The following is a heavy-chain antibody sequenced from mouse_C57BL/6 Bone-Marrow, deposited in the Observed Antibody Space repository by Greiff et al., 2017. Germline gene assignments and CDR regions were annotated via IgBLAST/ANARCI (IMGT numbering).Heavy chain of an antibody. CDR3: ASTKGFAY. J-gene: IGHJ3*01. D-gene: IGHD2-12*01. Sequence: EVKLMESGGDLVKPGGSLKLSCAASGFTFSSYGMSWVRQTPDKRLEWVATISSGGSYTYYPDSVKGRFTISRDNAKNTLYLQMSCLKSEDTTMYYCASTKGFAYWGQGTLVTVSA. V-gene: IGHV5-6*01. CDR2: ISSGGSYT. CDR1: GFTFSSYG.